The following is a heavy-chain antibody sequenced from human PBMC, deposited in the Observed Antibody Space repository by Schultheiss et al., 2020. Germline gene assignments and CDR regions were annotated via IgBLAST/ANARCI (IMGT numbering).Heavy chain of an antibody. CDR3: TRDQYYYDSSGYYWAYYGMDV. V-gene: IGHV3-21*01. D-gene: IGHD3-22*01. J-gene: IGHJ6*02. CDR1: GFTFSSYS. Sequence: GGSLRLSCAASGFTFSSYSMNWVRQAPGKGLEWVSSISSSSSYIYYADSVKGRFTISRDNAKNSLYLQMNSLRAEDTAVYYCTRDQYYYDSSGYYWAYYGMDVWGQGTTVNGYS. CDR2: ISSSSSYI.